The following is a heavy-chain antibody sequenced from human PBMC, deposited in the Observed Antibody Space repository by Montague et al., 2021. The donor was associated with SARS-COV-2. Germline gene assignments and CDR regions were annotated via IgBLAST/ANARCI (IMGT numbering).Heavy chain of an antibody. CDR2: ISYDAINK. CDR1: GAFSSYA. Sequence: LSLTCTVSGAFSSYAMHWVRQAPGKGLEWVAVISYDAINKYYADSLKGRLTISRDNSKNTLYLQMNSLRAEDTAVYYCARGSSKIGGFDLWGQGTMVTVSS. D-gene: IGHD3-22*01. J-gene: IGHJ3*01. CDR3: ARGSSKIGGFDL. V-gene: IGHV3-30-3*01.